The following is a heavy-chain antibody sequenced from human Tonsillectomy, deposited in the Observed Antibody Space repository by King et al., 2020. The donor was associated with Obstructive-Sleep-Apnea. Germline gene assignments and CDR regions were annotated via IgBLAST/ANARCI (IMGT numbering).Heavy chain of an antibody. D-gene: IGHD6-19*01. J-gene: IGHJ6*02. CDR3: AREGGSVFSSGRYYYYGMDV. CDR1: GFTFSSHS. Sequence: VQLVESGGGLVQPGGSLRLSCAASGFTFSSHSMNWVRQAPGKGLEWLSYSSSSSTTIYYADSVKGRFTISRDNAKNSLYLQMNSLRAEDTAVYYCAREGGSVFSSGRYYYYGMDVWGQGTTVTVSS. CDR2: SSSSSTTI. V-gene: IGHV3-48*04.